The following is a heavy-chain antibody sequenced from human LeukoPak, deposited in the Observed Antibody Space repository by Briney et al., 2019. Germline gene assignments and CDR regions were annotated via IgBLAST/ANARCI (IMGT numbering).Heavy chain of an antibody. CDR2: IKSKTDGGTT. Sequence: PGGSLRLSCAASGFTLTNAWMHWVRQAPGEGLEWVGRIKSKTDGGTTDCAAPVKGRFAISRDDSNNTRSLQMNSLKTEDTAVYYCTTAQWLGAHWGQGTLVTVSS. CDR1: GFTLTNAW. CDR3: TTAQWLGAH. J-gene: IGHJ1*01. V-gene: IGHV3-15*01. D-gene: IGHD6-19*01.